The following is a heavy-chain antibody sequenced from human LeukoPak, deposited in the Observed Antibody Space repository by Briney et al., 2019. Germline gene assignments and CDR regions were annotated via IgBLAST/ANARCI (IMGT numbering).Heavy chain of an antibody. D-gene: IGHD3-22*01. CDR3: AKGITMIVVSDAFDI. CDR1: GFTFNKCA. J-gene: IGHJ3*02. CDR2: ISGSGGST. Sequence: GGSLRLSCAASGFTFNKCAMSWVRQAPGKGLEWVSAISGSGGSTYYADSVKGRFTISRDNSKNTLYLQMNSLRAEDTAVYYCAKGITMIVVSDAFDIWGQGTMVTVSS. V-gene: IGHV3-23*01.